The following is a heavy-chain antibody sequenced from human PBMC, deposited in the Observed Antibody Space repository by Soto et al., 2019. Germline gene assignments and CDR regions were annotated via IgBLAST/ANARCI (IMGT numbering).Heavy chain of an antibody. CDR2: IIPIFGTA. V-gene: IGHV1-69*13. D-gene: IGHD3-22*01. J-gene: IGHJ5*02. CDR1: GYTFSSYA. Sequence: ASLKVSCNTSGYTFSSYAIICVRHTPGQGLEWIGGIIPIFGTANYAQKFQGRVTITADESTSTAYMELSSLRSEDTAVYYCARPYYYDSSGLLWFDTWGQGTLVTVSS. CDR3: ARPYYYDSSGLLWFDT.